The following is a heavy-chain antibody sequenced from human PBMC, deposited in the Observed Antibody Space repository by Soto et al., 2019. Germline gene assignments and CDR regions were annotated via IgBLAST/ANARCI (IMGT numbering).Heavy chain of an antibody. J-gene: IGHJ6*02. CDR1: GGSISSSSYY. D-gene: IGHD1-1*01. CDR3: ARPRLVQLERRDYYGMDV. CDR2: IYYSGST. Sequence: SETLSLTCTVSGGSISSSSYYWGWIRQPPGKGLEWIGSIYYSGSTYYNPSLKSRVTISVDTSKNQFSLKLSSVTAADTAVYYCARPRLVQLERRDYYGMDVWGQGTTVTVSS. V-gene: IGHV4-39*01.